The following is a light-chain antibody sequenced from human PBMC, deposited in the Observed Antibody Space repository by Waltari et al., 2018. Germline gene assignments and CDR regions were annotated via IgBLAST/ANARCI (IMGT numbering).Light chain of an antibody. CDR3: SSYTSSSTLV. Sequence: QSALTQPASVSGSPGQSITISCTGTSSDVGGYNYVSRYQQHPGKAPKLMLSEVSNRPSGVSNRFSGAKSGNTASLTISGLQAEDEADYYCSSYTSSSTLVFGGGTKLTVL. V-gene: IGLV2-14*01. J-gene: IGLJ3*02. CDR1: SSDVGGYNY. CDR2: EVS.